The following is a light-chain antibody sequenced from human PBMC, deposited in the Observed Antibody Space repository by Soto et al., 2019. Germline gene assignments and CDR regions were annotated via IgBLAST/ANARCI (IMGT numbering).Light chain of an antibody. CDR2: DAS. J-gene: IGKJ5*01. V-gene: IGKV3-11*01. Sequence: EIVLTQSPATLSLSPGERTTLSCRASQSVGSYLAWYQQKPGQAPRLLIYDASNRATGIPARFSGSGSGTDFTLTISILEPEDFAVYYCQQRSNWPTITFGQGTRLEIK. CDR1: QSVGSY. CDR3: QQRSNWPTIT.